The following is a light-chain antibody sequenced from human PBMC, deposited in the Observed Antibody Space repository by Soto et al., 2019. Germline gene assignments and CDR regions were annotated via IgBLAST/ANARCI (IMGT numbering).Light chain of an antibody. J-gene: IGLJ2*01. Sequence: QSALTQPASVSGSPGQSITISCTGTSSDVGGYKYVSWYQQHPGKAPKIMIYGVTNRPSGVSNRFSGSKSGNTASLTISGLRAEDEADYYCSSYTSSTTVVFGGGTKLTGL. V-gene: IGLV2-14*03. CDR3: SSYTSSTTVV. CDR2: GVT. CDR1: SSDVGGYKY.